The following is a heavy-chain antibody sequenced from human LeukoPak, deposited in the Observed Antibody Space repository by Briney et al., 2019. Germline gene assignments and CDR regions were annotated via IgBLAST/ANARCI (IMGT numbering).Heavy chain of an antibody. CDR3: ASGYGDYARYFDY. V-gene: IGHV1-69*04. D-gene: IGHD4-17*01. Sequence: SVKVSCKASGGTFSSYAISWVRQAPGQGLEWMGRIIPILGIANYARKFQGRVTITADKSTSTAYMELSSLRSEDTAVYYCASGYGDYARYFDYWGQGTLVTVSS. CDR1: GGTFSSYA. J-gene: IGHJ4*02. CDR2: IIPILGIA.